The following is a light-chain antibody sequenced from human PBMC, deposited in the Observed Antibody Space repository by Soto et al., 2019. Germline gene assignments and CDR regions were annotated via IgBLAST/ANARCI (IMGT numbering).Light chain of an antibody. CDR2: AAS. CDR3: QQYGSSPWT. Sequence: EIVLTQSPGTLSLSPGERATLSCRASQSVSNNYLAWYQQKPGQAPRLLIYAASSRATGIPDRFSGSGSGTDFTLTISRLEPEDFALYYCQQYGSSPWTFGHGTKVEIK. J-gene: IGKJ1*01. CDR1: QSVSNNY. V-gene: IGKV3-20*01.